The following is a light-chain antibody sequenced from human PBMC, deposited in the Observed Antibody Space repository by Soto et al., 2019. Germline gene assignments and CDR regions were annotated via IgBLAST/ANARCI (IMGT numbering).Light chain of an antibody. V-gene: IGKV1-39*01. CDR3: QQSYTIT. CDR1: QTILTY. Sequence: DIKITKPPSSLSASVGDRVTITCRASQTILTYLNWYQQKPGKAPNLLIYAASSLQSGVPSRFSGSGSGTDFTLTISSLQPEDFATYYCQQSYTITFGQGTRWRL. CDR2: AAS. J-gene: IGKJ5*01.